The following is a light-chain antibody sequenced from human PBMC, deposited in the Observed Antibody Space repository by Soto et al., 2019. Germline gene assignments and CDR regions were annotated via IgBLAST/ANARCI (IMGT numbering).Light chain of an antibody. CDR2: WAS. Sequence: DIVLTQSPDSLAVCLGERATISCKSSQSVLDRSNNKNYLAWYQQKPGQPPKMLIYWASTRESGVPDRFSGSGSGTDFTLTISGLQSEDVAVYFCHQYNTSPQTFGQGTTVEIK. CDR1: QSVLDRSNNKNY. J-gene: IGKJ1*01. CDR3: HQYNTSPQT. V-gene: IGKV4-1*01.